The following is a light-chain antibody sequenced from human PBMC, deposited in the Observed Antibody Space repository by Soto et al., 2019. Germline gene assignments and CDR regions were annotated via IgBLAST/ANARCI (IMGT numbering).Light chain of an antibody. CDR1: QSVGTS. V-gene: IGKV3-11*01. Sequence: DIVLTQSPAILSLSPGDRASLSCRASQSVGTSLAWYKQHPFQPPRLLIHDATYRASGVPDRFRGSGSGTAFSLSISSLEPDDFAVYYCQHRSTWPRSFGRGTKVE. J-gene: IGKJ4*02. CDR3: QHRSTWPRS. CDR2: DAT.